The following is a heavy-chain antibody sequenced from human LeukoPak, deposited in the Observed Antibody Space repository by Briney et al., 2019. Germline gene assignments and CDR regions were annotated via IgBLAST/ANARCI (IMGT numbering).Heavy chain of an antibody. V-gene: IGHV1-69*05. D-gene: IGHD4-11*01. CDR2: IIPIFGTA. CDR3: AMTTVPFSSYYYYMDV. CDR1: GGTFSSYA. J-gene: IGHJ6*03. Sequence: SVKVSCKASGGTFSSYAISWVRQAPGQGLEWMGGIIPIFGTANYAQKFQGRVTITTDESTSTAYMKLSSLRSEDTAVYYCAMTTVPFSSYYYYMDVWGKGTTVTVSS.